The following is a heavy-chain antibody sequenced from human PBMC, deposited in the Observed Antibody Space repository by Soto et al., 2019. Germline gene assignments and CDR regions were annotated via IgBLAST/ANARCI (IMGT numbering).Heavy chain of an antibody. V-gene: IGHV1-18*04. CDR3: ARDLPMIVAFRQGGDIFDI. CDR1: GYSFTSYG. CDR2: ISGYNANT. D-gene: IGHD3-22*01. J-gene: IGHJ3*02. Sequence: ASVKVSCKASGYSFTSYGISWVRQAPGQGLEWMGWISGYNANTNYAQKLQGRVTLTTDASTSTAYMELRSLRSDDTALYFCARDLPMIVAFRQGGDIFDIWGQGTMVTVSS.